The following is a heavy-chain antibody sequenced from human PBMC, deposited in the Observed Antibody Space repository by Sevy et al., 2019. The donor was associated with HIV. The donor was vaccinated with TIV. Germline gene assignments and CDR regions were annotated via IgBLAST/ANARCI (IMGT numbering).Heavy chain of an antibody. CDR3: AREADITMAEGALFDS. D-gene: IGHD5-18*01. V-gene: IGHV4-61*02. J-gene: IGHJ4*02. Sequence: SETLSLTCTVSGDSISSGSYYWSWIRQPAGKGLEWIGRMYTRGGTNYNPSLSGITNYNPSLKSRVTISVDTSKNQFSLKLSSVTAADTAVYYCAREADITMAEGALFDSWGQGTLVTVSS. CDR1: GDSISSGSYY. CDR2: MYTRGGTNYNPSLSGIT.